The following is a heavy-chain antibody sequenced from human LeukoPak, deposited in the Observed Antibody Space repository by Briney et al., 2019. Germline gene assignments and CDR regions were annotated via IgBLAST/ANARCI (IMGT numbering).Heavy chain of an antibody. Sequence: SETLSLTCGVYGVASSGNYWSWIRQSPGRGLEWIGEINHSGSANYNPSLKSRVIISIDTSKNQFSLKLSSVTAADTADYYCARLLPRTGTTAYYFHNDMDVWGKGTTVTISS. CDR1: GVASSGNY. CDR3: ARLLPRTGTTAYYFHNDMDV. CDR2: INHSGSA. J-gene: IGHJ6*03. V-gene: IGHV4-34*01. D-gene: IGHD1-1*01.